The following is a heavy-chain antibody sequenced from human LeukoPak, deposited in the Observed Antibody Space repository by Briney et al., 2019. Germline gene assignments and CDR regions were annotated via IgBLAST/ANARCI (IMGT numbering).Heavy chain of an antibody. CDR1: GYTVTGYH. V-gene: IGHV1-2*02. J-gene: IGHJ4*02. CDR3: ARSPHILTGENFDY. D-gene: IGHD3-9*01. Sequence: ASVTVSCKASGYTVTGYHMHWVRQAPGQGLEWMGWINSNSGGTNYAQKFQDRVSMTRDTSISTAYMHLSRLRSADTAVYYCARSPHILTGENFDYWGQGTLLTVSS. CDR2: INSNSGGT.